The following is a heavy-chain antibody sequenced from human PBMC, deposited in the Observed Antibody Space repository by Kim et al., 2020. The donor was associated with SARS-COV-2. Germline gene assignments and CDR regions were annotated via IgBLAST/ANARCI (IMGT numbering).Heavy chain of an antibody. CDR3: ARTHENYDSWYDP. CDR1: GGSMNSSDTC. V-gene: IGHV4-30-4*01. CDR2: TYYSGIT. Sequence: SETLSLTCNVSGGSMNSSDTCWGWIRQPPGKGLEWIGYTYYSGITLYNPSLKSRLTISVDKSNNQFSLTLSSVTAADTAVYYCARTHENYDSWYDPWGRGPLVTVSS. J-gene: IGHJ5*02. D-gene: IGHD3-9*01.